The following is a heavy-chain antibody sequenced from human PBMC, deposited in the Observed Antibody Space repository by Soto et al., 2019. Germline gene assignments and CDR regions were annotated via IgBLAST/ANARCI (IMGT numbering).Heavy chain of an antibody. Sequence: QVHLQQWGAGLLKPSETLSLTCGVNGGSFSGYFWSWIRPPPGKGLEWIGEINRSGATNYDPSLKRPLSVSVDASKKQISLNLSSVTAADTAVYYCARGLILAAPGKKRSWYLDLWGRGTLVTVSS. CDR1: GGSFSGYF. D-gene: IGHD6-13*01. CDR2: INRSGAT. CDR3: ARGLILAAPGKKRSWYLDL. J-gene: IGHJ2*01. V-gene: IGHV4-34*01.